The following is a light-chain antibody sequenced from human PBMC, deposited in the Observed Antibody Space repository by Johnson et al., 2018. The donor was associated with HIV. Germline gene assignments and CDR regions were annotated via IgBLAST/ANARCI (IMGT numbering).Light chain of an antibody. CDR2: DNN. CDR1: SSNIGSNT. J-gene: IGLJ1*01. Sequence: QSVLTQSPSASGTPGQSITISCSGCSSNIGSNTVNWYQPLPGTAPKLLIYDNNKRPSGLPDRFSGSKSGTSATLGITGLQTGDVADYYCGTWDTSLSAGGVFGTGTKVTVL. CDR3: GTWDTSLSAGGV. V-gene: IGLV1-51*01.